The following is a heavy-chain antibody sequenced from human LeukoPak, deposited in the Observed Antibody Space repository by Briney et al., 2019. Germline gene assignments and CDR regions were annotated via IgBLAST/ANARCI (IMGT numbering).Heavy chain of an antibody. CDR3: AKSGGSSYGPLPYYYYYMDV. Sequence: GGSLRLSCAASGFIFKSYSINWVRQAPGKGLEWVSAISSSGTYRYYADSVKGRFTISRDNSKNSLYLQMNSLRTEDTALYYCAKSGGSSYGPLPYYYYYMDVWGKGTTVTVSS. CDR1: GFIFKSYS. D-gene: IGHD1-14*01. V-gene: IGHV3-21*04. CDR2: ISSSGTYR. J-gene: IGHJ6*03.